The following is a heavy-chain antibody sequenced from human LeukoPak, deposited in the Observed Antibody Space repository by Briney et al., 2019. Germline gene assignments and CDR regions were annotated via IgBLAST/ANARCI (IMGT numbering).Heavy chain of an antibody. CDR1: GFSSSTNGVA. Sequence: SGPTLLNPTQTLTLTCSFSGFSSSTNGVAVAWTRQPPGKAPEWLALIFWNDDRQYSPSLKSRLTITKDTSKNQVVLTMANMDPVDTGTYFCARRSVGSSYGYDAFNIWGQGTMVTVSS. D-gene: IGHD5-18*01. J-gene: IGHJ3*02. CDR3: ARRSVGSSYGYDAFNI. V-gene: IGHV2-5*01. CDR2: IFWNDDR.